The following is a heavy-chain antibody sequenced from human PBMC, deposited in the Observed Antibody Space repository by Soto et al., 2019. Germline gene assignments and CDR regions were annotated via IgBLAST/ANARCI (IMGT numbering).Heavy chain of an antibody. CDR1: GFTFSNYA. D-gene: IGHD4-17*01. V-gene: IGHV3-23*01. J-gene: IGHJ4*02. CDR3: AKAPLRFADY. Sequence: PGWSLRLSCAASGFTFSNYAMSWVRQAPGKGLEWVSAISGSGDSTFYADSVKGRFTISRDNSKNTLYLQMNSLRAEDTAIYYCAKAPLRFADYWGKGTRFTVAS. CDR2: ISGSGDST.